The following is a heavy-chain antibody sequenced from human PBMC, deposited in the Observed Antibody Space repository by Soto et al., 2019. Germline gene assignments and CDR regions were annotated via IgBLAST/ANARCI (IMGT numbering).Heavy chain of an antibody. CDR2: IRTYNGNT. CDR1: GYTFTTYG. V-gene: IGHV1-18*01. CDR3: ARGPTDYYDNSGNYFLDY. Sequence: QVQLVQSGAEVKKPGASVKVSCKASGYTFTTYGMSWVRQAPGQGIDGRGWIRTYNGNTKYAERLQGRVTMTTDTTTSTAYMELRSLRSDDTAVYYCARGPTDYYDNSGNYFLDYWGQGTLVTVSS. D-gene: IGHD3-22*01. J-gene: IGHJ4*02.